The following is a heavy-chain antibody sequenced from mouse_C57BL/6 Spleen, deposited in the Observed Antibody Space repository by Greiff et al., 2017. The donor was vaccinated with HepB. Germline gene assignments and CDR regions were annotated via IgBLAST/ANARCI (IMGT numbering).Heavy chain of an antibody. J-gene: IGHJ3*01. CDR1: GFNIKDDY. D-gene: IGHD1-1*01. CDR2: IDPENGDT. V-gene: IGHV14-4*01. CDR3: TTDLLRGGFAY. Sequence: DVKLVESGAELVRPGASVKLSCTASGFNIKDDYMHWVKQRPEQGLEWIGWIDPENGDTEYASKFQGKATITADTSSNTAYLQLSSLTSEDTAVYYCTTDLLRGGFAYWGQGTLVTVSA.